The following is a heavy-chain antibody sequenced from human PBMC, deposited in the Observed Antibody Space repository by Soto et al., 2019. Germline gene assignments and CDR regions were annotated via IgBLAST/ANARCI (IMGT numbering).Heavy chain of an antibody. CDR2: ISANSGGT. Sequence: ASVKVSCKASGYTFTTYAIHWVRQAPGQRLEWMGWISANSGGTNYAQKFQGWVTMTRDTSISTAYMELSRLRSDDTAVYYCARGLVVPAENYYYYGMDVWGQGTTVTVSS. J-gene: IGHJ6*02. D-gene: IGHD2-2*01. V-gene: IGHV1-2*04. CDR1: GYTFTTYA. CDR3: ARGLVVPAENYYYYGMDV.